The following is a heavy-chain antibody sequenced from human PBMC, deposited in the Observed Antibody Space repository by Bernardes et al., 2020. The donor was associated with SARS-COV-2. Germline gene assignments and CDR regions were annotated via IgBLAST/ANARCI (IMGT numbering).Heavy chain of an antibody. V-gene: IGHV1-2*04. CDR2: IKPNGGGT. Sequence: ASVKVSCKGSENTFSGYYIHWVRQAPGQGLEWMGWIKPNGGGTKYAQKFQGWVTMTRDTSISTVFMELNSLKSDDTAVYYCARDGKGGDGFDVWGQGTMVTVSS. J-gene: IGHJ3*01. CDR3: ARDGKGGDGFDV. CDR1: ENTFSGYY.